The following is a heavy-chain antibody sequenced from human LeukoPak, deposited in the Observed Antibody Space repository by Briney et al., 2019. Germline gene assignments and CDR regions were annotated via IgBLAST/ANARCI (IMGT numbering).Heavy chain of an antibody. D-gene: IGHD6-13*01. CDR3: ARDVAAAG. Sequence: GGSLSLSCAASVFTFSSYSMNWVRQAPGKGLEGVSYISSSSSTIYYADSVKGRFNIYRDNAKNSLYLQMNSLRAEDTAVYYCARDVAAAGWGQGRMVTVSS. CDR2: ISSSSSTI. CDR1: VFTFSSYS. J-gene: IGHJ4*02. V-gene: IGHV3-48*01.